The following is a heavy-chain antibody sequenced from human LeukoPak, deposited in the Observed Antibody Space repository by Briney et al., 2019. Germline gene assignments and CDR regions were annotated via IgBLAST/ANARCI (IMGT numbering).Heavy chain of an antibody. D-gene: IGHD5-18*01. CDR3: ARERKVSVDTAMVGVFDI. J-gene: IGHJ3*02. V-gene: IGHV1-69*06. CDR2: IIPIFGTA. Sequence: SVKVSCKASGGTFSSYAISWVRQAPGQGLEWMGGIIPIFGTANYAQKFQGRVTITADKSTSTAYMELSSLRSEDTAVYYCARERKVSVDTAMVGVFDIWGQGTMVTVSS. CDR1: GGTFSSYA.